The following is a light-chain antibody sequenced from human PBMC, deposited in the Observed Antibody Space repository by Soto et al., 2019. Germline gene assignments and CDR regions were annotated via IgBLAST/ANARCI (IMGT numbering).Light chain of an antibody. J-gene: IGKJ1*01. Sequence: AIRMTQSPSSLSASTGDRVTITCRASQERSDFLAWYQQRPWKAPKLLFYAASTLQSGVPSRFSGSGSGTDFTLTISRLEPEDFAVYYCQQYGSSPGTFGRGTKVDIK. CDR1: QERSDF. CDR2: AAS. V-gene: IGKV1-8*01. CDR3: QQYGSSPGT.